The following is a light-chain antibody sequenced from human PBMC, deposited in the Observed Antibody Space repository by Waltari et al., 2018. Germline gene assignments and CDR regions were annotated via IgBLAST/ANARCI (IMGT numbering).Light chain of an antibody. CDR3: TSKTTSNTLV. CDR1: TSDVGGYDY. J-gene: IGLJ3*02. Sequence: QSALTQPGSVSGAPGQSITISCTGTTSDVGGYDYVSWYQHYPGEAPKLILYDVANRPSGVAKRFSGSKYGSTASLTISGLQAEDEALYYCTSKTTSNTLVFGGGTKVTVL. V-gene: IGLV2-14*03. CDR2: DVA.